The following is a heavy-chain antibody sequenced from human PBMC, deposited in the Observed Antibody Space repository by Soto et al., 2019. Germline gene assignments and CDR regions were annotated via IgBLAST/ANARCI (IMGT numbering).Heavy chain of an antibody. J-gene: IGHJ6*02. CDR1: GGSISSGGYY. V-gene: IGHV4-31*03. CDR3: ARGEEANYYGMDV. Sequence: QVQLQESGPGLVKPSQTLSLTCTVSGGSISSGGYYWSWIRQHPGKGLEWIGYIYYSGSTYYNPSLKSRVTISVDKSKNQFSLKLSSVTAEDTAVYYCARGEEANYYGMDVWGQGTTVTVSS. CDR2: IYYSGST.